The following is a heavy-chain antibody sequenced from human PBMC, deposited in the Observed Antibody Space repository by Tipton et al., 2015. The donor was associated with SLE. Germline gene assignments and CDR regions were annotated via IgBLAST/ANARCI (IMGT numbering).Heavy chain of an antibody. J-gene: IGHJ3*01. CDR2: IFYTGNT. D-gene: IGHD4-17*01. CDR1: GASISGHY. V-gene: IGHV4-59*11. Sequence: TLSLTCTVSGASISGHYYHWIRQPPGKGLEWLGNIFYTGNTNYNPSLKSRIVITVDTSKNQFSLNLNSVTAADTAVYYCARGHYGARADAFNFWGHGTVVTVSS. CDR3: ARGHYGARADAFNF.